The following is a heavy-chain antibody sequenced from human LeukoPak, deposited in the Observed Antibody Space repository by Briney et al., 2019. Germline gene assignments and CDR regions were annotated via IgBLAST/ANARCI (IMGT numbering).Heavy chain of an antibody. CDR2: ISGSGGST. CDR1: GFTFSGYA. J-gene: IGHJ4*02. D-gene: IGHD2-15*01. CDR3: AKDRAVVVVAASPTDY. Sequence: GGSLRLSCTVSGFTFSGYAMNWVRQAPGKGLEWVSAISGSGGSTYYADSVKGRFTISRDNPKNTLHLQMNSLRAEDTAVYYCAKDRAVVVVAASPTDYRGQGTLVTVSS. V-gene: IGHV3-23*01.